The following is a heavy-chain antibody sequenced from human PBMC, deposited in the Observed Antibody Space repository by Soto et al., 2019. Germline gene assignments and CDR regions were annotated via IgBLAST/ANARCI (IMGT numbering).Heavy chain of an antibody. CDR3: ARANGALGCCSVVSCYPYVGDVFYV. CDR1: GYTFTSYD. J-gene: IGHJ3*01. CDR2: MNPNSGNT. D-gene: IGHD2-15*01. Sequence: GASVKVSCKASGYTFTSYDINWVRQATGQGLEWMGWMNPNSGNTGYAQKFQGRVTMTRNTSISTAYMELSSLRSEDTAVYYCARANGALGCCSVVSCYPYVGDVFYVGGQGTMVTVSS. V-gene: IGHV1-8*01.